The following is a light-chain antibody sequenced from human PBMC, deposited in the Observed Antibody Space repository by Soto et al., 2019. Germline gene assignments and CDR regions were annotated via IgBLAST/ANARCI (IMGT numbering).Light chain of an antibody. V-gene: IGKV1-39*01. Sequence: DIQMTQSPYSLSASVGDRVTITCRASQSISNYLNWYQQKPGKAPRLLIHAASSLQSGVASRFSGSGSGRDFTLTISSLQPEDFAIYYCQQSYNVPRTFGPGTKVEIK. CDR2: AAS. CDR1: QSISNY. CDR3: QQSYNVPRT. J-gene: IGKJ1*01.